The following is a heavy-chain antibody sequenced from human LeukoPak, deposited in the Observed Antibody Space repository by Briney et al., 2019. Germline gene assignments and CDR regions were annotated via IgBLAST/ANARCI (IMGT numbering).Heavy chain of an antibody. Sequence: GGSLRLSCAASGFTFSSYGMRWVRQAPGKGLEWVAFIRYDGSNKYYADSVKGRFTISRDNSKNTLYLQMNSLRAEDTAVYYCAKDRDDYVWGSLLDYWGQGTLVTVSS. CDR3: AKDRDDYVWGSLLDY. V-gene: IGHV3-30*02. J-gene: IGHJ4*02. CDR1: GFTFSSYG. CDR2: IRYDGSNK. D-gene: IGHD3-16*01.